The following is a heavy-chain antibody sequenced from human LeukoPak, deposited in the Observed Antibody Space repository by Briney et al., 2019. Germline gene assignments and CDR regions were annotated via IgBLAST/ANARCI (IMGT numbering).Heavy chain of an antibody. J-gene: IGHJ5*02. CDR2: ISPSGGST. D-gene: IGHD5-24*01. Sequence: ASVKVSCKAFGYTFTSNYMHWVRQAPGQGPEWMGVISPSGGSTTYAQKFQGRVTLTRDMSTSTDYLELSSLRSEDTAVYYCARDNSARDEAWWFDPWGQGTLVTVSS. CDR3: ARDNSARDEAWWFDP. CDR1: GYTFTSNY. V-gene: IGHV1-46*01.